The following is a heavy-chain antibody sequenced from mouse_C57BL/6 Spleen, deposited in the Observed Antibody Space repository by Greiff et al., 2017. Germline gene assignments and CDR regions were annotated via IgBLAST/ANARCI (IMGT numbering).Heavy chain of an antibody. V-gene: IGHV1-15*01. CDR2: IDPETGGT. D-gene: IGHD4-1*01. CDR3: TRQAGTGPFFDY. Sequence: VQLQQSGAELVRPGASVTLSCKASGYTFTDYEMHWVKQTPVHGLEWIGAIDPETGGTAYNQKFKGKAILTADKSSSTAYMELRSLTSEDSAVYYCTRQAGTGPFFDYWGQGTTLTVSS. CDR1: GYTFTDYE. J-gene: IGHJ2*01.